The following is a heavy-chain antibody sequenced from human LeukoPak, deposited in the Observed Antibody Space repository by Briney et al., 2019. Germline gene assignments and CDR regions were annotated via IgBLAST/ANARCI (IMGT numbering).Heavy chain of an antibody. CDR2: INTNTGNP. D-gene: IGHD3-22*01. J-gene: IGHJ6*03. Sequence: ASVKVSCKAPGYTFTSYAMNWVRQAPGQGLEWMGWINTNTGNPTYAQGFTGRFVFSLDTSVSTAYLQISSLKAEDTAVYYCARGYYDSSGYYYYYYYMDVWGKGTAVTVSS. V-gene: IGHV7-4-1*02. CDR3: ARGYYDSSGYYYYYYYMDV. CDR1: GYTFTSYA.